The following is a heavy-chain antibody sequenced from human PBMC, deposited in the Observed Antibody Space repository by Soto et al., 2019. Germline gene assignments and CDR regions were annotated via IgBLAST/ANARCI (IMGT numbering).Heavy chain of an antibody. V-gene: IGHV4-61*01. CDR3: ARDGGYSGSNHWDY. CDR1: GGSVSSSRYY. Sequence: PSETLSLTCSVSGGSVSSSRYYWSWIRQPPGKGLEWIGYVYYSGITNYSPSLKSRVTISVDTSKNQFSLQLNSVTPADTAVYYCARDGGYSGSNHWDYWGQGTLVTVS. J-gene: IGHJ4*02. CDR2: VYYSGIT. D-gene: IGHD1-26*01.